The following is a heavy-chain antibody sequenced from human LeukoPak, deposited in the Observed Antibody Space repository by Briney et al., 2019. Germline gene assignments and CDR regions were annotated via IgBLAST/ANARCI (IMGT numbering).Heavy chain of an antibody. V-gene: IGHV1-2*02. CDR1: GYPFSDFY. J-gene: IGHJ1*01. D-gene: IGHD2-15*01. CDR3: ARSRTAAPLEYFQY. CDR2: INPDSGAT. Sequence: ASVTVSCKTSGYPFSDFYIHWMRQAPGQGLEWMGWINPDSGATNYAQNFQGRVPMTRDTSISTAYMELSSLRPDDTAVYYCARSRTAAPLEYFQYWGQGTVVSVSS.